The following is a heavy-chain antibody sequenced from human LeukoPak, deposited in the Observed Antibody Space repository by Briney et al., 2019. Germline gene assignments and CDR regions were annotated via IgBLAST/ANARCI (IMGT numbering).Heavy chain of an antibody. CDR1: GYTFTSYG. CDR2: ISAYNGNT. V-gene: IGHV1-18*01. J-gene: IGHJ4*02. CDR3: ASSDVDTAMVGYFDY. Sequence: VASVKVSCKASGYTFTSYGISWVRQAPGQGLEWMGWISAYNGNTNYAQKLQGRVTMTTDTSTSTAYMELGSLRSDDTAVYYCASSDVDTAMVGYFDYWGQGTLVTVSS. D-gene: IGHD5-18*01.